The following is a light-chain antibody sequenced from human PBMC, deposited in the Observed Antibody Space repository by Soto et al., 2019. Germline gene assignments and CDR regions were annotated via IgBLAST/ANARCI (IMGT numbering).Light chain of an antibody. V-gene: IGKV1-39*01. Sequence: DIQMTQSPFSLSASVGDRVTLTCRASQDISNYLNWLQQKPGKAPKLLIYAASTLQSGVPSRFSGSESGTEFTLTISSLQPEDSATYFCLQSYNFPFTFGPG. CDR1: QDISNY. CDR3: LQSYNFPFT. CDR2: AAS. J-gene: IGKJ3*01.